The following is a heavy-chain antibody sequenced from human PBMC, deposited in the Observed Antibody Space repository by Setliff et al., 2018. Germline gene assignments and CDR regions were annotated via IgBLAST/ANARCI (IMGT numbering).Heavy chain of an antibody. CDR3: ARGYYDSYARYYVVGDY. CDR1: GGPFSSYG. CDR2: INPGGGST. V-gene: IGHV1-46*01. D-gene: IGHD3-22*01. Sequence: ASVKVSCKASGGPFSSYGISWVRQAPGQGLEWMGMINPGGGSTTYAQKFQGRVTMTRDTSTSTVYMELSSLRTEDTAVYYCARGYYDSYARYYVVGDYWGQGTPVTVSS. J-gene: IGHJ4*02.